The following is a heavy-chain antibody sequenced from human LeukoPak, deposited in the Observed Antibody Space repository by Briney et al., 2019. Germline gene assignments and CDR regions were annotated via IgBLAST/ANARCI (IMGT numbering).Heavy chain of an antibody. D-gene: IGHD4-11*01. V-gene: IGHV3-23*01. CDR2: ISGSGGST. CDR1: GFTFSSYA. J-gene: IGHJ4*02. CDR3: ARDRAPYGNLKPALGY. Sequence: PGGSLRLSCAASGFTFSSYAMSWVRQAPGKGLEWVSAISGSGGSTYYADSVKGRFTISRDNSKNTLYLQMNSLRAEDTAVYYCARDRAPYGNLKPALGYWGQGTLVTVSS.